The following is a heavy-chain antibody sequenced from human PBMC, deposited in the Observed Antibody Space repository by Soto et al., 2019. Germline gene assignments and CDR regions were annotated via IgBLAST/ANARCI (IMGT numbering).Heavy chain of an antibody. CDR1: GGSLSSYY. V-gene: IGHV4-59*08. Sequence: TSETLSLTCTVSGGSLSSYYWSWIRQPPGKGLEWIGYIYYSGSTNYNPSLKSRVTISVDTSKNQFSLKLSSVTAADTAVYYCARADSNSPTKKGFDPWGQGTLVTVSS. J-gene: IGHJ5*02. D-gene: IGHD6-6*01. CDR3: ARADSNSPTKKGFDP. CDR2: IYYSGST.